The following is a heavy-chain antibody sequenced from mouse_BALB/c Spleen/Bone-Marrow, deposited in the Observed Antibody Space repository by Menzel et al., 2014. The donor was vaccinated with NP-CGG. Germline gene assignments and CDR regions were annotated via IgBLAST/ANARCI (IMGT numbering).Heavy chain of an antibody. D-gene: IGHD1-1*01. CDR1: GYTFTSYW. Sequence: VNLVESGPELAKPGASVKMSCKASGYTFTSYWMHWLKRRPGQGLEWIGYINPGTDYTEYNQKFKDKATLTADTSSTTAYKQLSSLTSEDSAVYYCARYDYGTKRAWFAYWGQGTLVTVSA. J-gene: IGHJ3*01. CDR2: INPGTDYT. V-gene: IGHV1-7*01. CDR3: ARYDYGTKRAWFAY.